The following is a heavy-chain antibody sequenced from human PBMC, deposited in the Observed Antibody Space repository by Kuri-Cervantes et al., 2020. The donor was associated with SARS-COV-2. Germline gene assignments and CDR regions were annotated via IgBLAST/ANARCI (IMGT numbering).Heavy chain of an antibody. CDR2: IYYSGST. CDR1: GGSISSSSYY. CDR3: ARGRPFITMIVVVKDLFDY. D-gene: IGHD3-22*01. J-gene: IGHJ4*02. Sequence: GSLRLSCTVSGGSISSSSYYWGWIRQPPGKGLEWIGSIYYSGSTYYNPSLKSRVTISVDTSKNQFSLKLSSVTAADTAVYYCARGRPFITMIVVVKDLFDYWGQGTLVTVSS. V-gene: IGHV4-39*01.